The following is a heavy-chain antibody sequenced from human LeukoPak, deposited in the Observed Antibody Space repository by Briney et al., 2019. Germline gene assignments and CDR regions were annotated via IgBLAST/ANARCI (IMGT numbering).Heavy chain of an antibody. J-gene: IGHJ4*02. D-gene: IGHD5-12*01. Sequence: ASVKVSCKASGYSFADYYMHWVRQAPGQGLEWMGWIKPNSGGTRSAQKFQGRVTMTTDTSTSTAYMEPRSLRSDDTAVYYCAREGLPSLFDYWGQGTLVTVSP. CDR1: GYSFADYY. V-gene: IGHV1-2*02. CDR2: IKPNSGGT. CDR3: AREGLPSLFDY.